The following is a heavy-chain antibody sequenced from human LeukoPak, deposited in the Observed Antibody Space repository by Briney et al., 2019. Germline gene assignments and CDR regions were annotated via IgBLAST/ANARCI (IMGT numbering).Heavy chain of an antibody. CDR2: INPNSGGT. J-gene: IGHJ4*02. D-gene: IGHD6-19*01. CDR3: ARGLDLGYSSSN. V-gene: IGHV1-2*02. CDR1: GYTFTGYY. Sequence: EASVKVSCKASGYTFTGYYMHWVRQAPGQGLEWMGWINPNSGGTNYAQKFQGRVTMTRDTSISTAYMELSRLRSEDTAVYYCARGLDLGYSSSNWGQGTLATVSS.